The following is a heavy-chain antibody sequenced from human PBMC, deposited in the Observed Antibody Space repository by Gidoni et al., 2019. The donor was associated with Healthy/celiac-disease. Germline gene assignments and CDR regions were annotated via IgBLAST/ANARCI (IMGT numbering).Heavy chain of an antibody. J-gene: IGHJ3*02. V-gene: IGHV5-51*03. CDR2: IYPGDSDT. Sequence: EVQLVQSGAEVKQPGESLKISCKGSGYSFTSYWIGWVGQMPGKGLEWMGIIYPGDSDTRYIPSFQGQVTISADKSISTAYLQWSSLKASDTAMYYCARPVSAWFETDAFDIWGQGTMVTVSS. CDR3: ARPVSAWFETDAFDI. CDR1: GYSFTSYW. D-gene: IGHD3-10*01.